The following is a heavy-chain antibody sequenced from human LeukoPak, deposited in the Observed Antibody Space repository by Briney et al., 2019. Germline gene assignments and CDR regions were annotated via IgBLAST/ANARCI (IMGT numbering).Heavy chain of an antibody. V-gene: IGHV4-61*02. CDR1: GGSISRGSYY. D-gene: IGHD6-13*01. CDR2: IYTSGST. Sequence: SQTLSLTCTVSGGSISRGSYYWSGIRQPAVKGLEWIGRIYTSGSTNYNPSLKSRVTISVDTSKNQFSLKLSSVTAADTAVYYCARTVAAATWWFDPWGQGTLVTVSS. J-gene: IGHJ5*02. CDR3: ARTVAAATWWFDP.